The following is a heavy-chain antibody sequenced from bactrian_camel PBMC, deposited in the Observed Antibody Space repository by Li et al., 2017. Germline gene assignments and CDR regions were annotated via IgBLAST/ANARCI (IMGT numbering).Heavy chain of an antibody. CDR1: NSLPNNYC. V-gene: IGHV3S1*01. J-gene: IGHJ4*01. CDR2: IHRDSGGT. Sequence: QVQLVESGGGSVQTGGSLRLPCLASNSLPNNYCMGWFRQAPGKEREGVATIHRDSGGTYYAGSVKGRFTISQDGAKNTLYLHMNNLKPEDTAMYHCAASGGQLGRWCYEFPVNWVSWLYNWGQGTQVTVS. D-gene: IGHD3*01. CDR3: AASGGQLGRWCYEFPVNWVSWLYN.